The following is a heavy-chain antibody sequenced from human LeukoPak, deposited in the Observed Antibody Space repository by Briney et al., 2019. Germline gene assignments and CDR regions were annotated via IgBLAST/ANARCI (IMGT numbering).Heavy chain of an antibody. D-gene: IGHD3-16*01. Sequence: GGSLRLACAASGFTFSRYGMHWVRQAPGKGLEWVAVIWYDGSNKHYVDSVKGRFTISRDNSKNTLYLQMNSLRAEDTAVYYCANEGPYWGTYYYFDYWGQGTLVPVSS. V-gene: IGHV3-33*06. J-gene: IGHJ4*02. CDR2: IWYDGSNK. CDR3: ANEGPYWGTYYYFDY. CDR1: GFTFSRYG.